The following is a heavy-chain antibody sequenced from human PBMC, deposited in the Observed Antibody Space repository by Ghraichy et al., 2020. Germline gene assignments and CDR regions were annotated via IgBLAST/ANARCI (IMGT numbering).Heavy chain of an antibody. CDR3: ARGVLSGGYYYGLDV. CDR2: IYTSGRTT. CDR1: GGSISNYY. V-gene: IGHV4-4*09. Sequence: SQTLSLTCSVSGGSISNYYWSWIRQPPGKGLECIGYIYTSGRTTDYNPSLKSRVTISVDTSKNQNQFSLKLSSVTAADTAIYYCARGVLSGGYYYGLDVWGQGTTVTVSS. D-gene: IGHD7-27*01. J-gene: IGHJ6*02.